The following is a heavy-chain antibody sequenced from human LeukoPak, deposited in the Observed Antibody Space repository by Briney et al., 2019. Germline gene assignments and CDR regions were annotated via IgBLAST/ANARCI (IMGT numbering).Heavy chain of an antibody. CDR3: ARLNSPGWFDP. D-gene: IGHD2-21*01. J-gene: IGHJ5*02. V-gene: IGHV4-34*01. CDR1: GGSFSGYY. Sequence: SETLSLTCAVYGGSFSGYYWSWIRQPPGKGLEWIGEINHSGSTNYNPSLKSRVTISVDTSKSQFSLKLSSVTAADTAVYYCARLNSPGWFDPWGQGTLVTVSS. CDR2: INHSGST.